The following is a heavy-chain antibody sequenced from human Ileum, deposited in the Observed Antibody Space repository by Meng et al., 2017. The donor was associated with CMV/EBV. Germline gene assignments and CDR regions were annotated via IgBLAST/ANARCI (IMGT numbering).Heavy chain of an antibody. CDR1: GESFSGYY. CDR3: ARRVGSGKYYFDY. D-gene: IGHD3-10*01. V-gene: IGHV4-34*01. CDR2: IDHMEST. Sequence: CAFYGESFSGYYFSWLRQSPGKGLEWIGEIDHMESTNYNPSLKSRVTFSIATSNNQFSLRLNSVTAADTALYFCARRVGSGKYYFDYWSQGALVTVSS. J-gene: IGHJ4*02.